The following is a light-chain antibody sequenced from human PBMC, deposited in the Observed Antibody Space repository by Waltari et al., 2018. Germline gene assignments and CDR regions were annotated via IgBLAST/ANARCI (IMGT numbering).Light chain of an antibody. CDR3: SSYTASSTRV. CDR1: RSDDGGYNY. CDR2: EVS. V-gene: IGLV2-14*01. Sequence: QSALTQPASVSGSPGQPITIPSTGTRSDDGGYNYVSWYQQHPDKVPTLIIFEVSHRPSGVSDRFSGSTSGNTASLTISGLQTEDEANYYCSSYTASSTRVFGGGTTLTVL. J-gene: IGLJ3*02.